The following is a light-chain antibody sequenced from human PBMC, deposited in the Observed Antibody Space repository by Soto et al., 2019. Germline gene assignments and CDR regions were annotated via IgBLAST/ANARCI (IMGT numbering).Light chain of an antibody. J-gene: IGKJ5*01. CDR3: QKFNTAPLT. V-gene: IGKV1-27*01. CDR2: SAS. Sequence: DIQMTQSPSSLSASVGDRVTITCRASQDISVYLAWYQQKPGKVPKLLIYSASTLHSGVPSRFSGSGSGTDFTPTISSLQPEDVATSYCQKFNTAPLTFGQGTRLEIK. CDR1: QDISVY.